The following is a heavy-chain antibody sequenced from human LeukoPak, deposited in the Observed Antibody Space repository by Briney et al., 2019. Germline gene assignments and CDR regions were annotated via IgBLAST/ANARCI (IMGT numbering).Heavy chain of an antibody. D-gene: IGHD3-9*01. Sequence: GGSLTLSCAASGFTFDDYAMHWVRQAPGKGLDWVSLISGDGGSTYYADSVKGRFTISRDNNKNSLYLQMNSLRTADAALSYCAKDITYDILTGYYNYFDYWGQGTLVTVSS. CDR1: GFTFDDYA. J-gene: IGHJ4*02. CDR3: AKDITYDILTGYYNYFDY. V-gene: IGHV3-43*02. CDR2: ISGDGGST.